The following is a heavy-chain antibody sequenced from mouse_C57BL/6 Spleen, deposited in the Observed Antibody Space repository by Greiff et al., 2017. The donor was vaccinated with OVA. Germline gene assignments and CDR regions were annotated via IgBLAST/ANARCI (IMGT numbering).Heavy chain of an antibody. J-gene: IGHJ4*01. CDR2: IYPGSGST. V-gene: IGHV1-55*01. CDR1: GYTFTSYW. Sequence: QVQLQQSGAELVKPGASVKMSCKASGYTFTSYWITWVKQRPGQGLEWIGDIYPGSGSTNYNEKFKSKATLTVDTSSSTAYMQLSSLTSEDSAVYYCARGITTVVGGYAMDYWGQGTSVTVSS. D-gene: IGHD1-1*01. CDR3: ARGITTVVGGYAMDY.